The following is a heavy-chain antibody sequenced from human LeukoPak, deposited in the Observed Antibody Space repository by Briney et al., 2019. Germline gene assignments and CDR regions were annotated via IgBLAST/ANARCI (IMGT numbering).Heavy chain of an antibody. D-gene: IGHD4-11*01. CDR2: IIPIFGTA. CDR1: GGTFSSYA. CDR3: ARGPYSNYDYYYYYMDV. Sequence: SVKVSCKASGGTFSSYAISWVRQAPGQGLEWMGGIIPIFGTANYAQKFQGRVTITTDESTSTAYMELSSLRSEDTAVYYCARGPYSNYDYYYYYMDVWGKGTTVTVSS. J-gene: IGHJ6*03. V-gene: IGHV1-69*05.